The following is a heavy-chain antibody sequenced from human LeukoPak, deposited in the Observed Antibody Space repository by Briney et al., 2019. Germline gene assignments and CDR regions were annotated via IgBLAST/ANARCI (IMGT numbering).Heavy chain of an antibody. CDR3: ATVGSSWFYDY. J-gene: IGHJ4*02. Sequence: PGGSLRLSCAASGFTFSSYAMSWVRQAPGKGLEWVSAISGSGGNTYYADSVRGRFTISRDIAKNSLYLQMNSLRAEDTAVYYCATVGSSWFYDYWGQGTLVTVSS. D-gene: IGHD6-13*01. V-gene: IGHV3-23*01. CDR2: ISGSGGNT. CDR1: GFTFSSYA.